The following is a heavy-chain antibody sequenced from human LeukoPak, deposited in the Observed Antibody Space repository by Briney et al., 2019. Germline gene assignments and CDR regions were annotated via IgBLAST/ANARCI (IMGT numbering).Heavy chain of an antibody. Sequence: GGSLRLSCAASGFTVSSNYMSWVRQAPGKGLEWVSVIYSGGSTYYADSVKGRFTISRDKSKNTLYLQMNSLRAEDTAVYYCATGYSSGWYGFDYWGQGTLVTVSS. J-gene: IGHJ4*02. CDR3: ATGYSSGWYGFDY. CDR2: IYSGGST. V-gene: IGHV3-53*01. CDR1: GFTVSSNY. D-gene: IGHD6-19*01.